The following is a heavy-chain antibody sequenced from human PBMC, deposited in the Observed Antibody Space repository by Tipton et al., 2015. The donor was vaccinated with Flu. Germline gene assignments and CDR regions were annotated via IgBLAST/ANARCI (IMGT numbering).Heavy chain of an antibody. D-gene: IGHD4-11*01. CDR1: GYSISSGYY. Sequence: TLSLTCTVSGYSISSGYYWGWIRQSPGKGLEWIGNIYHSGRTYYNPSLKSRVTISVDTSKNQVSLKLTSVTAADTAVYYCARDLVQDYRDQYFGMDVWGQGTTVTVSS. CDR3: ARDLVQDYRDQYFGMDV. CDR2: IYHSGRT. V-gene: IGHV4-38-2*02. J-gene: IGHJ6*02.